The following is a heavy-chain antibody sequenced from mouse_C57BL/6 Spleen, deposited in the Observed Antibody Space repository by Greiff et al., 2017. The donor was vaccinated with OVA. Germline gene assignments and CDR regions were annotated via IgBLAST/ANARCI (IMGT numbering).Heavy chain of an antibody. CDR3: AKRPQGTHGYFDV. Sequence: QVQLQQPGAELVMPGASVKLSCKASGYTFTSYWMHWVKQRPGQGLEWIGEIDPSDSYTNYNQKFKGTSTLTVDKSSSTAYMQLSSLTSEDSAVYYWAKRPQGTHGYFDVWGTGTTVTVSS. D-gene: IGHD3-2*02. CDR2: IDPSDSYT. V-gene: IGHV1-69*01. J-gene: IGHJ1*03. CDR1: GYTFTSYW.